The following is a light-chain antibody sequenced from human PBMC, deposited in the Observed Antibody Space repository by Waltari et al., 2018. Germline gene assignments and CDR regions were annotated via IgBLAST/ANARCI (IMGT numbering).Light chain of an antibody. V-gene: IGLV3-19*01. CDR3: YSRDSSANHRM. J-gene: IGLJ3*02. CDR1: SLRTYH. Sequence: SSELTQDPAVSVALGPTVRHTCKGDSLRTYHATWFQQKPGQAPVLVVYGKNNRPSGIPDRFSGSNSGNTASLTITGAQAEDEADYYCYSRDSSANHRMFGGGTKLTVL. CDR2: GKN.